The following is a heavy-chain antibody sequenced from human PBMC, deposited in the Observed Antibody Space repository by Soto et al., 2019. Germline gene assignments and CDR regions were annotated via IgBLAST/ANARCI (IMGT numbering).Heavy chain of an antibody. CDR2: IYYSGST. V-gene: IGHV4-31*03. CDR3: ARIGDIFTAYDAFDI. CDR1: GGSISSGGYY. J-gene: IGHJ3*02. D-gene: IGHD3-9*01. Sequence: SETLSLTCTFSGGSISSGGYYWSWIRQHPGKGLEWIGYIYYSGSTYYNPSLKSRVTISVDTSKNQFSLKLSSVTAADTAVYFCARIGDIFTAYDAFDIWGQGTMVT.